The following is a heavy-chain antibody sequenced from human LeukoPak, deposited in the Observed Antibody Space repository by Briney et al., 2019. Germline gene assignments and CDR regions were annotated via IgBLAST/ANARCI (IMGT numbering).Heavy chain of an antibody. D-gene: IGHD3-22*01. Sequence: SETLSLSCTVSGDSMGYYYWSWIRQPAGKGLEWIGRIYTSGNTYFNPSLQSRVIMSVDTSKNLLSLKLTSVTAADTAMYYCARESSGFFYIEKWGQGTLVTVSS. CDR3: ARESSGFFYIEK. CDR1: GDSMGYYY. CDR2: IYTSGNT. V-gene: IGHV4-4*07. J-gene: IGHJ4*02.